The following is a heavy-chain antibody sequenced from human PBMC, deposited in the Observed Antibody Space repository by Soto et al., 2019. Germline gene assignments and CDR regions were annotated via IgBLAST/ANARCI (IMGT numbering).Heavy chain of an antibody. CDR3: ANSRPGYSSSWPHDY. D-gene: IGHD6-13*01. CDR1: GFTFSSYG. J-gene: IGHJ4*02. CDR2: ISYDGSNK. Sequence: VQLVESGGGVVPPGRSLRLSCAASGFTFSSYGMHLVRQAPGKGLEWVAVISYDGSNKYYGDSVKGRFTISRDNSKNTLYLQMNSLRAEDTAVYYCANSRPGYSSSWPHDYWGQGTLVTVSS. V-gene: IGHV3-30*18.